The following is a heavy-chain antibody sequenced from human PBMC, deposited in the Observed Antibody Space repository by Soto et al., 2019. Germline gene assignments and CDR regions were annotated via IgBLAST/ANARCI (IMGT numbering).Heavy chain of an antibody. J-gene: IGHJ4*02. CDR2: TIPIFNST. CDR3: AREGRGKKAGYNGLVSLGY. V-gene: IGHV1-69*06. CDR1: GSRFSNYV. D-gene: IGHD2-2*02. Sequence: SVKVSCKVSGSRFSNYVISWVRQAPGHGLEWLGRTIPIFNSTKYAQSFQGRVTITADKSTSTASLELSSLRSDDTAVYYCAREGRGKKAGYNGLVSLGYWGQGTLVTVSS.